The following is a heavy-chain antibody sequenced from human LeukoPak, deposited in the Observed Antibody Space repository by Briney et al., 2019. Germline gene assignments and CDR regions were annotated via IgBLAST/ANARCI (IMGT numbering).Heavy chain of an antibody. CDR1: GYSISSGYH. CDR3: AREIVRGVPGW. CDR2: LYAAGNT. Sequence: SETLSLTCAVSGYSISSGYHWGWTRQTPGKGLEWIGSLYAAGNTYYSPSLKSRVTISLDKSKNLFSLDLRSVTAADTAVYYCAREIVRGVPGWWDQGTLVTVSS. J-gene: IGHJ4*02. D-gene: IGHD3-10*01. V-gene: IGHV4-38-2*02.